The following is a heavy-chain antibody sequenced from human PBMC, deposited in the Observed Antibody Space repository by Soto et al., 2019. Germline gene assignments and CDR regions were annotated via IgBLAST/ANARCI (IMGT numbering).Heavy chain of an antibody. V-gene: IGHV4-34*01. CDR1: GGSFSGYF. J-gene: IGHJ4*02. CDR2: INHSGTT. Sequence: KPSETLSLTCAVYGGSFSGYFWSWIRQPPGEGLEWIGEINHSGTTNYNPSLKSRVTISVDTSKNQLSLKLSSVTAADTAVYYCARGLAGRSSSWYDYWGQGTLVTVSS. D-gene: IGHD6-13*01. CDR3: ARGLAGRSSSWYDY.